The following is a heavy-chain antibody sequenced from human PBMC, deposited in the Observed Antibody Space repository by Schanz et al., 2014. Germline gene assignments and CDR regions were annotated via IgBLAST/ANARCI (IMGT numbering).Heavy chain of an antibody. CDR2: ISSSGSYI. Sequence: EVHLVESGGGLVKRGGSLRLSCAASGFTISSNHMSWVRQAPGKGLEWVSSISSSGSYIHYADSVKGRFTISRDNAKNTLYLQMNSLRAEDTAVYYCAKDSTHIDIVLVPTAIDYWGQGTLVTVSS. CDR1: GFTISSNH. J-gene: IGHJ4*02. D-gene: IGHD2-2*01. CDR3: AKDSTHIDIVLVPTAIDY. V-gene: IGHV3-21*01.